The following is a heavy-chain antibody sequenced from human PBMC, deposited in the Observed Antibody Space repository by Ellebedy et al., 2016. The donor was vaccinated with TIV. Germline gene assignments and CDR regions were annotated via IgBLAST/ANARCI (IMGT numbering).Heavy chain of an antibody. J-gene: IGHJ4*02. CDR3: ARGWDYYGSGSYIATYYFDF. D-gene: IGHD3-10*01. CDR1: GGSIRSSF. V-gene: IGHV4-59*01. CDR2: VYYSGNT. Sequence: MPGGSLRLSCTVSGGSIRSSFWNWIRQPPGKALEWSGDVYYSGNTNYNPSLKSRVTLSMDTSKNHFSVNLSSVTATDTAVYYCARGWDYYGSGSYIATYYFDFWGQGSLVTVSS.